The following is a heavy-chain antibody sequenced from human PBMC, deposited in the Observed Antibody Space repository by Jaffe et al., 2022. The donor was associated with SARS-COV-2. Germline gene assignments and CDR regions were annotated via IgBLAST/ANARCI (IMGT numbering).Heavy chain of an antibody. D-gene: IGHD2-8*02. CDR2: IKHDGSGA. J-gene: IGHJ4*02. Sequence: EVQLVESGGGLVQPGGSLRLSCTASGFTFSSYWMTWVRQAPGKGLEWVANIKHDGSGAYYVDSVKGRFTFSRDNAKNSMYLQMNSLREDDTAVYFCARDPDTNAWHWSGFFDCWGQGTLVTVSS. CDR1: GFTFSSYW. CDR3: ARDPDTNAWHWSGFFDC. V-gene: IGHV3-7*03.